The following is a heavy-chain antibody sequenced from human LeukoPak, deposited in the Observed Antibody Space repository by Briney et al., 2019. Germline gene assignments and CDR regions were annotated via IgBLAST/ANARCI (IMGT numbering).Heavy chain of an antibody. CDR3: ARDPSGNNWFDP. CDR2: IYSGGTT. V-gene: IGHV3-53*01. J-gene: IGHJ5*02. D-gene: IGHD3-3*01. CDR1: GFTVSSNY. Sequence: GGSLRLSCAASGFTVSSNYMSWVRQAPGKGLEWVSVIYSGGTTYYADSVKGRFTISRDNSKNTLYLQMNSLRAEDTAVYYCARDPSGNNWFDPWGQGTLVTASS.